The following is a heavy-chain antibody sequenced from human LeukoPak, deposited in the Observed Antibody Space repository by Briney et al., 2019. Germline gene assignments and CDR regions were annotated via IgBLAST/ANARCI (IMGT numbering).Heavy chain of an antibody. Sequence: SETLSLTCTVSGGSISSSGYYWGWIRQPPGKGLEWMGSIYYSGSTYYNPSLKSRVTISVDTSKNQFSLKLSSVTAADTAVYYCARLKGLWYGNYYFDYWGQGTLVTISS. V-gene: IGHV4-39*01. CDR1: GGSISSSGYY. CDR3: ARLKGLWYGNYYFDY. D-gene: IGHD5-18*01. J-gene: IGHJ4*02. CDR2: IYYSGST.